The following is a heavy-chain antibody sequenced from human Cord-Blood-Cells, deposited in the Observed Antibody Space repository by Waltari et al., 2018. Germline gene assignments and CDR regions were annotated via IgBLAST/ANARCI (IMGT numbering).Heavy chain of an antibody. D-gene: IGHD6-19*01. CDR2: ISYDGSNQ. V-gene: IGHV3-30*01. J-gene: IGHJ4*02. CDR1: GFIFSSYA. Sequence: QVQLVESGGGVVQPGRSLRLSCAASGFIFSSYAMHWVRQAPGKGLEWVAVISYDGSNQTYADSVKGRCTISRDNSKTTLYLQMNSMRAEDTALYYCARDSSGWYRIFDYWGQVTLVTVSS. CDR3: ARDSSGWYRIFDY.